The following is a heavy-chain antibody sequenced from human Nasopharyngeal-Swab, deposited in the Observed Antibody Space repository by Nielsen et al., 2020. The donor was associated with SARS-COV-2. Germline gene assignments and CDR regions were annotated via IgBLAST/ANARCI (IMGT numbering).Heavy chain of an antibody. Sequence: SQTLSLTCAVSGASITTSYWSWIRQPPGKGLEWIGYIHYSGSTNYNPSLKSRVTISKDTSKNQFSLNLNSVTAADTAVYYCATHPRVQLDPFDYWGQGSLVTVSS. V-gene: IGHV4-59*08. D-gene: IGHD6-13*01. CDR3: ATHPRVQLDPFDY. CDR2: IHYSGST. CDR1: GASITTSY. J-gene: IGHJ4*02.